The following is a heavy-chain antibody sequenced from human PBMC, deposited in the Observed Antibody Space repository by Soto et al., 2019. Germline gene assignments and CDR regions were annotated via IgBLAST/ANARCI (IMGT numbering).Heavy chain of an antibody. CDR1: GDSITSNSYF. V-gene: IGHV4-39*07. CDR3: ARSVILTGGSYKGLIRLHYFDT. D-gene: IGHD3-9*01. Sequence: PSETLSVTCTVSGDSITSNSYFWAWIRQPPGKGLEWIGSIYYSGSAIYTPSLKSRVTLSLDESKNEFSLNVDSVTAADTAVYYCARSVILTGGSYKGLIRLHYFDTWGPGTLVTVSS. CDR2: IYYSGSA. J-gene: IGHJ4*02.